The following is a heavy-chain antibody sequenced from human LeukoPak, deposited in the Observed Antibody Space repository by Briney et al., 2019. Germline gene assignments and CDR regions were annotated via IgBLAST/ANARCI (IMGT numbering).Heavy chain of an antibody. J-gene: IGHJ6*03. CDR3: ASSTDPGYYYYYMDV. CDR1: GYTFTGYY. CDR2: INPNSGGT. D-gene: IGHD2-21*02. Sequence: ASVKVSCKAPGYTFTGYYMHWVRQAPGQGLEWMGWINPNSGGTNYAQKFQGRVTMTRDTSISTAYMELSRLRSDDTAVYYCASSTDPGYYYYYMDVWGKGTTVTVSS. V-gene: IGHV1-2*02.